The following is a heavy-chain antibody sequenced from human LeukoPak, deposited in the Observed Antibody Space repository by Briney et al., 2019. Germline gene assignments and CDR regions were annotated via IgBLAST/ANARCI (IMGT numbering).Heavy chain of an antibody. CDR1: GFTVSSNY. J-gene: IGHJ4*02. CDR3: ASAYXDXXXGYYHFDY. V-gene: IGHV3-66*01. D-gene: IGHD3-3*01. CDR2: IYSGGST. Sequence: GGSLRLSCAASGFTVSSNYMSWVRQAPGKGLEWVSVIYSGGSTYYADSVKGRFTISRDNSKNTLYLQMNSLRAEDTAVYYCASAYXDXXXGYYHFDYWGXGTLVTVS.